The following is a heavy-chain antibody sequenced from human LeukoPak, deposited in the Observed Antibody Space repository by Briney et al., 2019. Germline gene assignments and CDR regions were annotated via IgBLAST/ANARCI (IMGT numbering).Heavy chain of an antibody. J-gene: IGHJ4*02. CDR3: ASLTYGSGNYFSDY. CDR1: GVTFSSHW. D-gene: IGHD3-10*01. CDR2: INGDGSIT. V-gene: IGHV3-74*01. Sequence: GGSLRLSCAASGVTFSSHWMHWVRQAPGKGLVWVSRINGDGSITSYADSVKGRFTISRDNAKNTLYLQMNGLRAEDTAVYYCASLTYGSGNYFSDYWGQGTLVTVSS.